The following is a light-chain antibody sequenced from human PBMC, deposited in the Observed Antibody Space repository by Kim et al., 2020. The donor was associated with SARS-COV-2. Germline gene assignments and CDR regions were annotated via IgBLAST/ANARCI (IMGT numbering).Light chain of an antibody. CDR2: SAS. CDR1: QNIDSY. Sequence: DIQMTQSPSSLSASVGDRVTITCRATQNIDSYLNWYQQKPGKAPKLVIYSASNLQSGVPSRFTGGGSGTDFTLTISSLQPEDFASYYCQQSYRTPHTFGQGTKLEI. V-gene: IGKV1-39*01. CDR3: QQSYRTPHT. J-gene: IGKJ2*01.